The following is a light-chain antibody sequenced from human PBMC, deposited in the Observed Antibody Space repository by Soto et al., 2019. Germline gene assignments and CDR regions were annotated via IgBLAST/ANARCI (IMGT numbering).Light chain of an antibody. CDR3: QQYYNWPPWT. J-gene: IGKJ1*01. Sequence: EIVMTQSPATLSVSPGERATLSCRASQGIKDYVAWFQQKPGQAPRLLIYGVSTRATDIPARFSGSGSGTEFTLTISSLESEDFAVYYCQQYYNWPPWTFGQGTKVDIK. CDR1: QGIKDY. CDR2: GVS. V-gene: IGKV3-15*01.